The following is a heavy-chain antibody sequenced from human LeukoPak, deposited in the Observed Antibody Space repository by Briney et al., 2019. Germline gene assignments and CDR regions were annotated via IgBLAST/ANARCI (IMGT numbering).Heavy chain of an antibody. J-gene: IGHJ5*02. Sequence: ASVKVSCTASGYTFTSYDINWVRQATGQGLEWMGWMNPNSGNTGYAQKFQGRVTMTRNTSISTAYMELSSLRSGDTAVYYCARGDILTLFDPWGQGTLVTVSS. V-gene: IGHV1-8*01. CDR3: ARGDILTLFDP. D-gene: IGHD3-9*01. CDR1: GYTFTSYD. CDR2: MNPNSGNT.